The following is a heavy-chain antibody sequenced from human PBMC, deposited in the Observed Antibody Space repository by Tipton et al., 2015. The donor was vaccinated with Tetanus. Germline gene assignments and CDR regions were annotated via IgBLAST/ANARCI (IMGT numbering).Heavy chain of an antibody. CDR2: IYYSGGT. CDR1: GGSVSSGDYY. CDR3: TRWAIFGLLTYRASDI. J-gene: IGHJ3*02. Sequence: TLSLTCTVSGGSVSSGDYYWSWIRQPPGKELGRIGYIYYSGGTNYNPSLKSRVSISVDTSKNQFSLRLNSVSAADTAVYYCTRWAIFGLLTYRASDIWGQGTMVTVSS. D-gene: IGHD3-3*01. V-gene: IGHV4-61*08.